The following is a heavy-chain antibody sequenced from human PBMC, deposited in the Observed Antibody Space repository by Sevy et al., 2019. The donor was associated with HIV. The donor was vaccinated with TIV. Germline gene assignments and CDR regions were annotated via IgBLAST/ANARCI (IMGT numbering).Heavy chain of an antibody. D-gene: IGHD1-26*01. CDR3: ARVALLRHTGNGNFDY. CDR2: IPYDGSNK. Sequence: GGSLRLSCAASGFTFSSYAMHWVRQAPGEGLEWVAVIPYDGSNKYYADSVKGRFTISRDNSKNTLYLQMNSLRAEDTAVYYCARVALLRHTGNGNFDYWGQGTLVTVSS. J-gene: IGHJ4*02. V-gene: IGHV3-30-3*01. CDR1: GFTFSSYA.